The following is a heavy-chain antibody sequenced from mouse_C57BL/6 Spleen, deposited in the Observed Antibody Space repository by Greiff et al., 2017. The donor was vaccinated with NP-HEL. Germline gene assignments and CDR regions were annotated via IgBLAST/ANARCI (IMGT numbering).Heavy chain of an antibody. CDR1: GFNIKDDY. CDR3: TLHYYGSSFYAIDY. Sequence: EVQLQQSGAELVRPGASVKLSCTASGFNIKDDYMHWVKQRPEQGLEWIGWIDPENGDTEYASKFQGKATITADTSSNTAYLQLSSLTSEDTAVYYCTLHYYGSSFYAIDYSGQGTSVTVSS. J-gene: IGHJ4*01. D-gene: IGHD1-1*01. CDR2: IDPENGDT. V-gene: IGHV14-4*01.